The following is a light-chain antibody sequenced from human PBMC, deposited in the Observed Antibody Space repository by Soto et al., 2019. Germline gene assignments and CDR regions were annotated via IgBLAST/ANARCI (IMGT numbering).Light chain of an antibody. CDR3: AAWDSSLSYVV. Sequence: QSVLTQPPSASGTPGQRVTISCSGSSSNIGSNYVYWYQQLPGTAPKLLIYSNNQRPSGVPDRFSGSKSGTSASLAISGLRSEDEADYYCAAWDSSLSYVVFGGGTKLTVL. J-gene: IGLJ2*01. CDR2: SNN. CDR1: SSNIGSNY. V-gene: IGLV1-47*02.